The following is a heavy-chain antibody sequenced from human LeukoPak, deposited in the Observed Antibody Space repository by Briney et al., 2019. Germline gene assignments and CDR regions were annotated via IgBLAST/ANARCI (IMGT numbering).Heavy chain of an antibody. J-gene: IGHJ5*02. V-gene: IGHV1-46*01. D-gene: IGHD2-2*01. CDR3: ARDIVVVPAALNWFDP. Sequence: ASVKVSCKASGYTFTSYYMHWVRQAPGQGLEWMGIINPSGGSTSYAQKFQGRVTMTRDTSTSTVYMELSSLRSEDTAVYYCARDIVVVPAALNWFDPWGQGTLVTVSS. CDR1: GYTFTSYY. CDR2: INPSGGST.